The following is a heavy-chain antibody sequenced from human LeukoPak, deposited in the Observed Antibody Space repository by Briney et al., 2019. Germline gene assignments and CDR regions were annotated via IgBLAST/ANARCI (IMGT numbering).Heavy chain of an antibody. V-gene: IGHV1-69*13. D-gene: IGHD3-9*01. J-gene: IGHJ4*02. CDR2: LIPIFGTA. CDR1: GGTFSSYA. Sequence: SVKVSCKASGGTFSSYAISWVRQAPGQGLEWMGGLIPIFGTANYAQKFQGRVTITADESTSTAYMELSSLRSEDTAVYYCARGSTYYDILTGSLDYWGQGTLVTVSS. CDR3: ARGSTYYDILTGSLDY.